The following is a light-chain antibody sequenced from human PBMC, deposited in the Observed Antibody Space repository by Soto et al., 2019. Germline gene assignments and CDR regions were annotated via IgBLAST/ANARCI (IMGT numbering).Light chain of an antibody. V-gene: IGLV1-40*01. CDR1: SSNIGAGYD. CDR2: GSS. CDR3: QSYDSRLSGYV. J-gene: IGLJ1*01. Sequence: QSVLTQPPSVSGAPGRRVTISCSGSSSNIGAGYDVHWYQQLPETAPKLLIYGSSNRPSGVPDRLSGSKSGTSASLAITGLQAEDEADYYCQSYDSRLSGYVFGTGTKVTVL.